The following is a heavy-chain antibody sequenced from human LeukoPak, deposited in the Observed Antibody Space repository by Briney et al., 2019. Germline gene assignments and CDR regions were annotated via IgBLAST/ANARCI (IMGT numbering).Heavy chain of an antibody. D-gene: IGHD3-10*01. CDR3: ARYVVSGSGRFYFDY. J-gene: IGHJ4*02. CDR2: INYGGTT. V-gene: IGHV4-39*01. CDR1: GGSISSSNYY. Sequence: SETLSLTCTVSGGSISSSNYYWSWIRQPPGRELVWIASINYGGTTFYNPSLKSRVTISVDTSKNQFSLRLSSVTAADTAVYLCARYVVSGSGRFYFDYWGQGSLVTVSS.